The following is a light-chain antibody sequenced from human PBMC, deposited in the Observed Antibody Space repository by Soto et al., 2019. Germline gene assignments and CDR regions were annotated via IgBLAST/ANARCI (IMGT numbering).Light chain of an antibody. J-gene: IGLJ1*01. CDR1: NSNIGSNT. Sequence: QAVVTQPPSASGTPGQRVTISCSGSNSNIGSNTVNWYQQLPGTAPKLLIYGNNERPSGVPDRFSGSKSGTSASLAISGLQSEDEADYYCAAWDDSLNGHYVFGTGTKLTVL. CDR2: GNN. V-gene: IGLV1-44*01. CDR3: AAWDDSLNGHYV.